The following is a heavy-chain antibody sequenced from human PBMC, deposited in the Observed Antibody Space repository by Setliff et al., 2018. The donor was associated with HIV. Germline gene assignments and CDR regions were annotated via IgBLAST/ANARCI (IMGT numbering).Heavy chain of an antibody. CDR3: ARCYYNFWSGYPLDYMDV. CDR1: GGSISSHY. Sequence: SETLSLTCTVSGGSISSHYWSWIRPPPGKGLEWIGHIYTSGRTNYNPSLKSRVTMSVGTSKNQFSLKLSSVTAADTAVYYCARCYYNFWSGYPLDYMDVWGKGTTVTVSS. J-gene: IGHJ6*03. CDR2: IYTSGRT. V-gene: IGHV4-4*08. D-gene: IGHD3-3*01.